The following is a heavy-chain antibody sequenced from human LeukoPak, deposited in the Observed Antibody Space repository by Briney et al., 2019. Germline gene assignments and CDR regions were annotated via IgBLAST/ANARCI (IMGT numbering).Heavy chain of an antibody. CDR3: ARGRYSYAPFDY. D-gene: IGHD5-18*01. J-gene: IGHJ4*02. Sequence: GGSLRLSCAASGFTFSSYGMHWVRQAPGKGLEWVAFIRYDGSHKYYADSVKGRFTISRDNSKNTLYLQMNSLRAEDTAVYYCARGRYSYAPFDYWGQGTLVTVSS. CDR2: IRYDGSHK. V-gene: IGHV3-30*02. CDR1: GFTFSSYG.